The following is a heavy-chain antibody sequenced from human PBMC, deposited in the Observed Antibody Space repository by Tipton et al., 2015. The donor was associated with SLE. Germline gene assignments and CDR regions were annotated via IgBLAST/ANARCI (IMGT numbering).Heavy chain of an antibody. CDR3: AGYTDRVGDDAFDI. J-gene: IGHJ3*02. CDR1: GGSISKYY. D-gene: IGHD3-16*02. Sequence: TLSLTCTVSGGSISKYYWSWIRQPPGKGLEWIGYVYNSGSTNYNPSLKSRVTISVGTSKNQFFLKLTSVTAADTAVYYCAGYTDRVGDDAFDIWGQGTMVTVSS. V-gene: IGHV4-59*12. CDR2: VYNSGST.